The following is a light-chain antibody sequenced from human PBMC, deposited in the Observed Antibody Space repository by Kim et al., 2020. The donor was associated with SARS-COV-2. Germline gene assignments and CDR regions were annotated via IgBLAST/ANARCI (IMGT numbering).Light chain of an antibody. CDR3: CAYAGSYILL. Sequence: GQSVTTPCTATNGVIGGHNYVSWYQHHPGKAPKLMIYAVTKRPSGVPDRFSGSKSGNTASLTISGLQAEDEADYYCCAYAGSYILLFGGGTQLTVL. CDR1: NGVIGGHNY. CDR2: AVT. J-gene: IGLJ2*01. V-gene: IGLV2-11*01.